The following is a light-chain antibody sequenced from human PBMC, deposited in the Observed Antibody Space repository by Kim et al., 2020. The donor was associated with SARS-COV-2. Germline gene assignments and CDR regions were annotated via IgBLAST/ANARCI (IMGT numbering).Light chain of an antibody. J-gene: IGLJ3*02. CDR1: SSDVGSYNL. CDR2: EGS. Sequence: GQSITIACTGTSSDVGSYNLVSWYQQHPGKAPKLMMYEGSKRPSGVSNRFSGSKSGNTASLTISGLQAEDEADYYCCSYAGSSNWVFGGGTQLTVL. V-gene: IGLV2-23*01. CDR3: CSYAGSSNWV.